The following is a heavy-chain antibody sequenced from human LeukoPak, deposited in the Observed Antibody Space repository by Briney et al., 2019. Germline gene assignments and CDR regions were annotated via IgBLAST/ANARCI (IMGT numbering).Heavy chain of an antibody. J-gene: IGHJ4*02. CDR3: ARGGPEDRTWRYCIDF. D-gene: IGHD1-26*01. CDR1: GDSINKYF. V-gene: IGHV4-59*01. CDR2: ISHNGNT. Sequence: SETLSLTCTVSGDSINKYFWSWLRQSPGKGPEWLGYISHNGNTNYYPSLKSRVTISLDKSNNQFSLRLSSVTAADTAVYYCARGGPEDRTWRYCIDFWGQGILVTVSS.